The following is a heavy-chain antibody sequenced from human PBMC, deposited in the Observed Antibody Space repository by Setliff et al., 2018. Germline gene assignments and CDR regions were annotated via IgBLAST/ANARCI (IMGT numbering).Heavy chain of an antibody. CDR3: TRAFYCGRKCYRGFDY. J-gene: IGHJ4*02. V-gene: IGHV3-74*01. CDR1: GFTFSSYA. CDR2: INTDDGTT. D-gene: IGHD2-21*01. Sequence: GGSLRLSCVASGFTFSSYAMHWVRQAPGKGLVWVSRINTDDGTTNYADSVQGRFTIFRDNAKNTVYMELNSLRVDDTAVYFCTRAFYCGRKCYRGFDYWGQGTLVTVSS.